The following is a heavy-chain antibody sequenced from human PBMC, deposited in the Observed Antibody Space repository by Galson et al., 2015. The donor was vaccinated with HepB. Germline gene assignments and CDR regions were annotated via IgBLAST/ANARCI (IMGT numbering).Heavy chain of an antibody. CDR1: GGSISSYY. D-gene: IGHD2-2*01. V-gene: IGHV4-4*07. J-gene: IGHJ5*02. CDR3: ARSVVPAAHNWFDP. CDR2: IYTSGST. Sequence: LSLTCTVSGGSISSYYWSWIRQPAGKGLEWIGRIYTSGSTNYNPSLKSRVTMSVDTSKNQFSLKLSSVTAADTAVYYCARSVVPAAHNWFDPWGQGTLVTVSS.